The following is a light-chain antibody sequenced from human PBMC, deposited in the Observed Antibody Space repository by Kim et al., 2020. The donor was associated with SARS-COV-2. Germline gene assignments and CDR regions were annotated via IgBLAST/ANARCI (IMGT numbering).Light chain of an antibody. Sequence: ATLSLSPGERVTLSCRASQSVSSYLAWYQQKPGQAPRLLIYDASNRATGIPARFSGSGSGTDFTLTISSLEPEDFAVYYCQQRSTFGPGTKVDIK. J-gene: IGKJ3*01. V-gene: IGKV3-11*01. CDR3: QQRST. CDR1: QSVSSY. CDR2: DAS.